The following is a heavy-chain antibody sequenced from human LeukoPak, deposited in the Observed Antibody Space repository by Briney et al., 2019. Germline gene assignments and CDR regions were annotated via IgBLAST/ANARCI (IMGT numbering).Heavy chain of an antibody. D-gene: IGHD5-18*01. Sequence: SETLSLTCTVSGGSISSYYWSWIRQPPGKGLEWISYIYCSGRSNYNPSLKSRVTISVDTSKKLFSLKLSSVTASNTAVYFCAREALNTDMVSFDYWGQGTLVTVSS. V-gene: IGHV4-59*12. J-gene: IGHJ4*02. CDR1: GGSISSYY. CDR2: IYCSGRS. CDR3: AREALNTDMVSFDY.